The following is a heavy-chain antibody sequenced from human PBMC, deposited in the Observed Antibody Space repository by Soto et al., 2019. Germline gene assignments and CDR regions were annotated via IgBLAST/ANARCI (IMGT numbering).Heavy chain of an antibody. CDR2: LNWNSGFT. CDR3: ARGRGALTVVSNWFDR. V-gene: IGHV3-9*01. Sequence: GVSLRRSCLAFGLHLEHYAINWIRAAPGKGLEWFSGLNWNSGFTGNADSVKARFTILRDNANNSLYLAMCSLKTEDTALYYCARGRGALTVVSNWFDRWEQGSLVTVAS. CDR1: GLHLEHYA. J-gene: IGHJ5*02. D-gene: IGHD3-22*01.